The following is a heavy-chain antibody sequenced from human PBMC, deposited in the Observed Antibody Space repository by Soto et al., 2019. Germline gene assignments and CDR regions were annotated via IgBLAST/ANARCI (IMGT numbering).Heavy chain of an antibody. CDR2: FDPEDGET. CDR3: ATDRRGKVPISPSFDY. V-gene: IGHV1-24*01. J-gene: IGHJ4*02. Sequence: ASVKVSCKVSGYTLTELSMHWVRHAPGKGLEWMGGFDPEDGETIYAQKFQGRVTMTEDTSTDTAYMELSSLRSEDTAVYYCATDRRGKVPISPSFDYWGQGTLVTVSS. CDR1: GYTLTELS. D-gene: IGHD3-16*01.